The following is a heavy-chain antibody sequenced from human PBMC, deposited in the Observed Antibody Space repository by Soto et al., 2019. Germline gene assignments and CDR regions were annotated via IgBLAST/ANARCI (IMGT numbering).Heavy chain of an antibody. CDR1: GYTFTTYD. J-gene: IGHJ4*02. CDR2: MNPSSGNT. D-gene: IGHD5-18*01. Sequence: QVQLVQSGAEVKRPGASVKVSCEASGYTFTTYDINWVRQATGQGLEWMGLMNPSSGNTAYAQKFQGRVTLTGDTSTGTAYMELSSLRFEDTAFYYCARGRIQLWDYYFDSWGQGTLVTVSS. V-gene: IGHV1-8*01. CDR3: ARGRIQLWDYYFDS.